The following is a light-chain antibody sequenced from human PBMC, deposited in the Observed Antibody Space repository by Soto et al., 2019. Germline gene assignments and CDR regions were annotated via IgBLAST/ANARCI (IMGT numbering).Light chain of an antibody. CDR3: SSYTSSSTWV. Sequence: QSALTQPASVSGSPGQSITISCTGTSTDVGGYNYVSWYQQHPGKAPNLMIYNVSNRPSGVSNRFSGSTSGNTASLTISGRQAEDEADYYCSSYTSSSTWVFGTGTKVTVL. CDR2: NVS. CDR1: STDVGGYNY. V-gene: IGLV2-14*01. J-gene: IGLJ1*01.